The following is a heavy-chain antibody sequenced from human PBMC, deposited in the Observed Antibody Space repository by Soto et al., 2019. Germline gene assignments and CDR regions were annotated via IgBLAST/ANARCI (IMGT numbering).Heavy chain of an antibody. CDR2: ISYDGARK. J-gene: IGHJ6*02. Sequence: QVQLVESGGGVVQPGRSLRLSCAASGFTFSIYAMHWVRQAPGKGLEWVAVISYDGARKAYANSVKGRFTISRDTSKSTLYLQMNSLRVEDRAAYYCSRGDREDTAVVIGARPGEYGMDVWGRGTTVTVSS. CDR3: SRGDREDTAVVIGARPGEYGMDV. CDR1: GFTFSIYA. V-gene: IGHV3-30*04. D-gene: IGHD2-15*01.